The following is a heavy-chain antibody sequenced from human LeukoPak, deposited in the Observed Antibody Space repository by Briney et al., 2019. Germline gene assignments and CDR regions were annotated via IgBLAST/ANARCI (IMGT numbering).Heavy chain of an antibody. D-gene: IGHD4-23*01. CDR1: GGSISSYY. Sequence: SETLSLTCTVSGGSISSYYWSWIRQPPGKGLACIGSIYYNGDTNYNPSLKSRVTISVDTSKNQFSLKLSSVTAADTAVYYCTRTNYGGNSIYYYYMDVWGRGTTVTVSS. V-gene: IGHV4-59*01. CDR3: TRTNYGGNSIYYYYMDV. J-gene: IGHJ6*03. CDR2: IYYNGDT.